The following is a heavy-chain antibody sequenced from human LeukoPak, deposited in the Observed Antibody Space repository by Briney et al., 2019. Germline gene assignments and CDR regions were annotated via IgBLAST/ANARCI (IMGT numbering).Heavy chain of an antibody. CDR1: GYTFTGHY. J-gene: IGHJ3*02. D-gene: IGHD5-24*01. V-gene: IGHV1-2*02. CDR3: AREMGHLQDAIDI. CDR2: INPNSGGT. Sequence: GASVKVSCKASGYTFTGHYMHWVRQAPGQGLEWMGWINPNSGGTNYAQKFQGRVTMTRDTSIRTAYMELRRLRFDDTAVYYCAREMGHLQDAIDIWGQGTMVTVSS.